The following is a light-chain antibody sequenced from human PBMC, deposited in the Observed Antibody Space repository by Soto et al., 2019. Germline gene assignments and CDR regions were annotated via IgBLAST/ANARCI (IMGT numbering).Light chain of an antibody. Sequence: QSVLTQPASVSGSPGQSITISCTGTSSDVGGYNYVSWYQQYPGKAPKLMIFDVSYRPSGVSNRFSGSKSGNTASLTISGLQAEVYADYYCSSYTSSSSNVFGTGTKVTVL. CDR1: SSDVGGYNY. CDR2: DVS. V-gene: IGLV2-14*01. CDR3: SSYTSSSSNV. J-gene: IGLJ1*01.